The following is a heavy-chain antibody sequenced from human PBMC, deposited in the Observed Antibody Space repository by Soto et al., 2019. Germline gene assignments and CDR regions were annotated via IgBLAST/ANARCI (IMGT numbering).Heavy chain of an antibody. J-gene: IGHJ4*02. CDR1: GYTFTGYY. CDR2: INPNSGGT. Sequence: ASVKVSCKASGYTFTGYYMHWVRQAPGQGLEWMGWINPNSGGTNYAQKFQGWVTMTRDTSISTAYMELSRLRSDDTAVYYCARGKYSSSYYFDYWGQGTLVTVSS. CDR3: ARGKYSSSYYFDY. V-gene: IGHV1-2*04. D-gene: IGHD6-6*01.